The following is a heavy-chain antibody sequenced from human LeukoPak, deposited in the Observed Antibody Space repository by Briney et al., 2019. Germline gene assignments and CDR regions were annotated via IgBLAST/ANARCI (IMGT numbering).Heavy chain of an antibody. D-gene: IGHD2-15*01. CDR1: GFTFSSYS. Sequence: GGSLRLSCAASGFTFSSYSMNWVRQAPGKGLEWVSSISSSSSYIYNADSVKGRFTISRDNAKNSLYLQMNSLRAEDTAVYYCARVAGVVVVAATPGSLIDYWGQGTLVTVSS. CDR2: ISSSSSYI. CDR3: ARVAGVVVVAATPGSLIDY. V-gene: IGHV3-21*01. J-gene: IGHJ4*02.